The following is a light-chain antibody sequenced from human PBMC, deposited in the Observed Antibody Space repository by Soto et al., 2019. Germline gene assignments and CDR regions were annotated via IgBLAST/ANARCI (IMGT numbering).Light chain of an antibody. Sequence: DIQMTQSPSTLSGSVGDRVTITCRASQTISSWLAWYQQKPGKVPKLLIYAASTLQSGVPSRFSGSGSGTDFTLTITSLHPEDVATYYCQKYSSARWTFGQGTKVDIK. CDR2: AAS. CDR1: QTISSW. V-gene: IGKV1-27*01. CDR3: QKYSSARWT. J-gene: IGKJ1*01.